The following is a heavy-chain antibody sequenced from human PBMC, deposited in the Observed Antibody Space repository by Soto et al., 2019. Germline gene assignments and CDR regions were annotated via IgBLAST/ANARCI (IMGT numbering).Heavy chain of an antibody. D-gene: IGHD3-10*01. J-gene: IGHJ6*02. CDR3: VIHAYGSGSYSGSNF. V-gene: IGHV4-59*08. CDR2: IYYTGST. CDR1: GGSITSYY. Sequence: QVQLQESGPGLVKPSETLSLTCTVSGGSITSYYWSWIRQPPGKGLEWLGYIYYTGSTNYNPSLMSPVTISLATSSNQSSQKLSFVTAADTAVYFCVIHAYGSGSYSGSNFWGQGTTVTVSS.